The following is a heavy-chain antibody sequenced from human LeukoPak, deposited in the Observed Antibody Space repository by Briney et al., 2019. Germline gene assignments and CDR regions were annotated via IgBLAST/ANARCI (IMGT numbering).Heavy chain of an antibody. Sequence: GGSLRLSCAASGFTVSSNYMSWVRQAPGKGLEWVSTISGSGGSTYYADSVKGRFTISRDNSKNTLYLQMNSLRAEDTAVYYCAKDRNGGAKGWFDYWGQGTLVTVSS. V-gene: IGHV3-23*01. J-gene: IGHJ4*02. CDR1: GFTVSSNY. D-gene: IGHD1-26*01. CDR3: AKDRNGGAKGWFDY. CDR2: ISGSGGST.